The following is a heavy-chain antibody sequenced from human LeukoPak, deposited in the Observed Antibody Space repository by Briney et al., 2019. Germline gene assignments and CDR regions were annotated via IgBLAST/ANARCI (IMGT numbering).Heavy chain of an antibody. V-gene: IGHV3-23*01. J-gene: IGHJ5*02. CDR3: AKDVIYDFWSGYYNWFDP. CDR1: GFTFRSHA. Sequence: PGGSLRLSCVGSGFTFRSHAMSWVRQAPEKGLEFVSGIYENGGTTYYADSVKGRFSISRDNSKNTLYLQMDSLRGEDTAVYYCAKDVIYDFWSGYYNWFDPWGQGTLVTVSS. CDR2: IYENGGTT. D-gene: IGHD3-3*01.